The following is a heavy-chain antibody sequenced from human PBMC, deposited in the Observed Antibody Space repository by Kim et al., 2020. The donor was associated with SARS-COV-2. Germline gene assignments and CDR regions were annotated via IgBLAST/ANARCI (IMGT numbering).Heavy chain of an antibody. D-gene: IGHD3-10*01. CDR2: INTNTGNP. J-gene: IGHJ6*02. Sequence: ASVKVSCKASGYTFTSYAMNWVRQAPGQGLEWMGWINTNTGNPTYAQGFTGRFVFSLDTSVSTAYLQISSLKAEDTAVYYCARDPDPREFTRPYYYYGMDVWGQGTTVTVSS. V-gene: IGHV7-4-1*02. CDR3: ARDPDPREFTRPYYYYGMDV. CDR1: GYTFTSYA.